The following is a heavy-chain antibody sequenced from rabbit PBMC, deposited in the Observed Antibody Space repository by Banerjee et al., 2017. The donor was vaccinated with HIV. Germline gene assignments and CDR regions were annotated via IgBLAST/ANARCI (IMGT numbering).Heavy chain of an antibody. Sequence: QEQLEESGGDLVKPEGSLTLTCKASGFSFSSSYWICWVRQAPGKGLEWIACIYNGDGRTYYATWAKGRFTISKTSSTTVTLQMTSLTAADTATYFCARDGGSGWYLDRLDLWGPGTLVTVS. CDR2: IYNGDGRT. J-gene: IGHJ3*01. CDR3: ARDGGSGWYLDRLDL. D-gene: IGHD1-1*01. CDR1: GFSFSSSYW. V-gene: IGHV1S45*01.